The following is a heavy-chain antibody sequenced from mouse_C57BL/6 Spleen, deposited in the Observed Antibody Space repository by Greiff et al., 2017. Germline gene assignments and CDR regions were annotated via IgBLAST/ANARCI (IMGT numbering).Heavy chain of an antibody. CDR2: IYPGDGDT. D-gene: IGHD2-4*01. CDR3: ARGAYYDYEAYYYAMGY. J-gene: IGHJ4*01. V-gene: IGHV1-82*01. Sequence: QVQLQQSGPELVKPGASVKISCKASGYAFSSSWMNWVKQRPGKGLEWIGRIYPGDGDTNYNGKFKGKATLTADKSSSTAYMQLSSLTSEDSAVYFCARGAYYDYEAYYYAMGYWGQGTSVTVSS. CDR1: GYAFSSSW.